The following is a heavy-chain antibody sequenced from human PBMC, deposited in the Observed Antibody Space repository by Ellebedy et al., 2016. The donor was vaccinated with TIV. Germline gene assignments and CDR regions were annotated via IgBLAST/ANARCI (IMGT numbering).Heavy chain of an antibody. CDR2: IKQDGSDK. D-gene: IGHD2-21*02. CDR3: ARALGGGDCC. V-gene: IGHV3-7*01. CDR1: GFTFSSYW. Sequence: GGSLRLSXAASGFTFSSYWMHWVRQAPGKGLEWVANIKQDGSDKYYVDSVKGRFTISRDNAKNSLYLQMNSLRAEDTAVYYCARALGGGDCCWGQGTLVTVSS. J-gene: IGHJ4*02.